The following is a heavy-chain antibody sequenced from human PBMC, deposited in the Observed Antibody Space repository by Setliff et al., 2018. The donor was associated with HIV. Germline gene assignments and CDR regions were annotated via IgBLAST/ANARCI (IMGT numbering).Heavy chain of an antibody. CDR2: IHPADSNT. Sequence: LGESLKISCKGSGYSFTSYWIGWVRQMPGKGLEWMGIIHPADSNTRYSPSFQGQVTISVDKSITTAYLQWSSLKASDTAMYYCASAITVAAGRSHSYYAMDVWGHGTTVTVSS. CDR3: ASAITVAAGRSHSYYAMDV. J-gene: IGHJ6*02. D-gene: IGHD1-20*01. V-gene: IGHV5-51*01. CDR1: GYSFTSYW.